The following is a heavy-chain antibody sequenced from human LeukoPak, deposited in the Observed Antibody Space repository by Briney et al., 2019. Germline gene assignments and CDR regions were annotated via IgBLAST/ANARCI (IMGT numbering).Heavy chain of an antibody. D-gene: IGHD5-18*01. CDR3: ARFGLWGPRYSYGYDWFDP. CDR2: IYYSGST. V-gene: IGHV4-59*01. J-gene: IGHJ5*02. Sequence: PSETLSLTCTVSGGSISSYYWSWIRQPAGKGLEWIGYIYYSGSTNYNPSLKSRVTISVDTSKNQFSLKLSSVTAADTAVYYCARFGLWGPRYSYGYDWFDPWGQGTLVTVSS. CDR1: GGSISSYY.